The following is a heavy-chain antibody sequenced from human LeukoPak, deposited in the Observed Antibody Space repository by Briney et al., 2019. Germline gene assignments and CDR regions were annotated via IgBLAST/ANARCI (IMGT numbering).Heavy chain of an antibody. CDR1: GFTFSSYS. Sequence: PGGSLRLSCAASGFTFSSYSMNWVRQAPGKGLEYVSYISSGSGTIYYADSVKGRFTISRDNAKNSLYLQMNSLRADDTAVYYCAKGDSSSTSYYLPGAYDMWAKGQWSPSLQ. D-gene: IGHD2-2*01. V-gene: IGHV3-48*04. CDR2: ISSGSGTI. CDR3: AKGDSSSTSYYLPGAYDM. J-gene: IGHJ3*02.